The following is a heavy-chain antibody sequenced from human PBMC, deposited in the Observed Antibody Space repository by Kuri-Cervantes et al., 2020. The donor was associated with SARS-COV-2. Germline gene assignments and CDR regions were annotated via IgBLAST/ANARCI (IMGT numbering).Heavy chain of an antibody. CDR1: GFTFSSYS. CDR2: ISSSSSTI. D-gene: IGHD4-23*01. J-gene: IGHJ4*02. Sequence: GGSLRLSCAASGFTFSSYSMNWVRQAPGKGLEWASYISSSSSTIYYADSVKGRFTISRDNAKNSLYLQMNSLRAEDTAVYYCARDSGTTVVTPGYFDYWGQGTLVTVSS. V-gene: IGHV3-48*01. CDR3: ARDSGTTVVTPGYFDY.